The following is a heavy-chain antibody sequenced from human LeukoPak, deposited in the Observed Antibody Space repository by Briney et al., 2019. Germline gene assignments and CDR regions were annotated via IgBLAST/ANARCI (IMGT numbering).Heavy chain of an antibody. CDR3: ARGVGYGGNSGDY. CDR2: IYYSGST. V-gene: IGHV4-59*01. D-gene: IGHD4-23*01. CDR1: GGSISSYY. Sequence: SETLSLTCTVSGGSISSYYWSWIRQPPGKGLEWIGYIYYSGSTNYNPSLKSRVTISVDTSKNQFSLKLSSVTAADTAVYYCARGVGYGGNSGDYWGQGTLVTVSS. J-gene: IGHJ4*02.